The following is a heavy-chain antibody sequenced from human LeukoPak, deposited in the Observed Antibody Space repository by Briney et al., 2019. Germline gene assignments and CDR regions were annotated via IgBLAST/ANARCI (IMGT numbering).Heavy chain of an antibody. D-gene: IGHD3-10*01. J-gene: IGHJ6*01. CDR1: GYTFTVYY. CDR3: ARNAFEGDYGMAV. Sequence: ASVTVSFTATGYTFTVYYIRWVRQAPGQGLEWMGWINPNSGGTNYAQKFQGRVTMTRDTSTSTAYMELSRLRSDDTAVYYCARNAFEGDYGMAVSGQAWSVTVSS. CDR2: INPNSGGT. V-gene: IGHV1-2*02.